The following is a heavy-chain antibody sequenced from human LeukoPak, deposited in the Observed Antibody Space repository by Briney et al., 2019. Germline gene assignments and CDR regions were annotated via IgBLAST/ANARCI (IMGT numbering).Heavy chain of an antibody. CDR3: ARVRSQVRGAFDI. D-gene: IGHD3-10*01. CDR1: GYTFTSYY. CDR2: INPSGGST. Sequence: EASVKVSCKASGYTFTSYYMRWVRQAPGQGLEWMGIINPSGGSTSYAQKFQGRVTMTRDTSTSTVYMELSSLRSEDTAVYYCARVRSQVRGAFDIWGQGTMVTVSS. V-gene: IGHV1-46*01. J-gene: IGHJ3*02.